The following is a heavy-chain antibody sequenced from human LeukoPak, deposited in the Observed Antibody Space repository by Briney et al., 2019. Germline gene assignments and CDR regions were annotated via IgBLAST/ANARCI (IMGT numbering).Heavy chain of an antibody. J-gene: IGHJ6*02. Sequence: PGGSLRLSCAASGFRFEDYAMHWVRQVPGKGLEWLSGLSWNGSHIGYADSVKGRFTISRDNAKNSLYLQMSNLRAEDTAVYFCARGGGLDVWGQGATVTVSS. CDR3: ARGGGLDV. CDR2: LSWNGSHI. CDR1: GFRFEDYA. D-gene: IGHD3-16*01. V-gene: IGHV3-9*01.